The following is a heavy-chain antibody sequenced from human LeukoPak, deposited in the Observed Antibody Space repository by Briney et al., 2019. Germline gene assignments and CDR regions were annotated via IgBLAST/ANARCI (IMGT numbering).Heavy chain of an antibody. CDR2: INHSGST. J-gene: IGHJ4*02. CDR3: ARGHDCGGYCRGFDY. V-gene: IGHV4-34*01. D-gene: IGHD2-21*02. CDR1: GGSFSGYY. Sequence: PSETLSLTCAVYGGSFSGYYWSWIRQPPGKGLEWIGEINHSGSTNYNPSLKSRVTISVDTSKNQFSLKLSSVTAAATAVYYCARGHDCGGYCRGFDYWGQGTLVTVSS.